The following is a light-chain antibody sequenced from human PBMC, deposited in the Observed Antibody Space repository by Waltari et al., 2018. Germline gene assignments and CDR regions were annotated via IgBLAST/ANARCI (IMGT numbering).Light chain of an antibody. CDR2: RDN. CDR3: QSYDSSLSGVL. Sequence: QSVLTQPPSVSGAPGQRVTISCTGSNSNIGSRHDVHRYQQFPGEAPRLLIYRDNNRPHVVPDRFAGSKSGTSASLAITGLQPEDEADYYCQSYDSSLSGVLFGGGTKLTVL. J-gene: IGLJ3*02. V-gene: IGLV1-40*01. CDR1: NSNIGSRHD.